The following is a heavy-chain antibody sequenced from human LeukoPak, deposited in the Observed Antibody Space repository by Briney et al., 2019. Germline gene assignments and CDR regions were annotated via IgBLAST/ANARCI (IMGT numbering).Heavy chain of an antibody. J-gene: IGHJ4*02. D-gene: IGHD4-17*01. CDR1: GFTFSNYA. CDR3: ARDLTVL. V-gene: IGHV3-7*01. Sequence: GGSLRLSCAASGFTFSNYAMSWVRQAPGKGLEWVANIKQDGSEKYYVDSVKGRFTISRDNAKNSLYLQMNSLRAEDTAVYYCARDLTVLWGQGTLVTVSS. CDR2: IKQDGSEK.